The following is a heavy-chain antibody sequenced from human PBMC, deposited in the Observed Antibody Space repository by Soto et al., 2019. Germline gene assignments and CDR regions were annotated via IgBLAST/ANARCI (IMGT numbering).Heavy chain of an antibody. Sequence: SVKVSCKASGYTFTRYDINWVRQATGQGHEWMGWMNPNRGNTGYAQKFQGRVTMTRNTSISTAYMELSSLRSEDTAVYYCARSPLPVLRFLEWLFDYWGQGTLVTVSS. V-gene: IGHV1-8*01. CDR1: GYTFTRYD. J-gene: IGHJ4*02. CDR3: ARSPLPVLRFLEWLFDY. CDR2: MNPNRGNT. D-gene: IGHD3-3*01.